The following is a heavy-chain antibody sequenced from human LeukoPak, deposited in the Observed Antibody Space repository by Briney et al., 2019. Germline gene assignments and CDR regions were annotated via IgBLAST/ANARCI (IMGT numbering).Heavy chain of an antibody. V-gene: IGHV1-2*02. D-gene: IGHD6-13*01. J-gene: IGHJ4*02. CDR1: GYTFTGYY. Sequence: VSVKVSCKASGYTFTGYYMHWVRQAPGQGLEWMGWINPNSGGTNYAQKFQGRVTMTRDTSISTAYMELSRLRSDDTAVYYCARGGSSSWYSSGSYWGQGTLVTVSS. CDR3: ARGGSSSWYSSGSY. CDR2: INPNSGGT.